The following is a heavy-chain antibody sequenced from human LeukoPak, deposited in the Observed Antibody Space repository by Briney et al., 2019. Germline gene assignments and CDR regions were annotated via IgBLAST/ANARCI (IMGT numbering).Heavy chain of an antibody. CDR2: IYTSGST. J-gene: IGHJ4*02. V-gene: IGHV4-61*02. CDR1: GGSISSGSYY. D-gene: IGHD4-23*01. Sequence: PSQTLSLTCTVSGGSISSGSYYWSWIRQPAGKGLEWIGRIYTSGSTNYNPSLKSRVTISVDTSKNQFSLKLSSVTAADTAVYYCASRYYGGNSVDYWGQGTLVTVSS. CDR3: ASRYYGGNSVDY.